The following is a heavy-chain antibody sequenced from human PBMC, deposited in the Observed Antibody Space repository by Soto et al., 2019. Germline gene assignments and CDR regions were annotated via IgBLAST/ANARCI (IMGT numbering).Heavy chain of an antibody. D-gene: IGHD1-26*01. J-gene: IGHJ3*02. Sequence: QVQLVESGGGVVQPGRSLRLSCAASGFTFSSYGMHWVRQAPGKGLEWVAVIWYDGSNKYYADSVKGRFTISRDNSKNTLYLQMNSLRAEDTAVYYCARDWVGGKAFDIWGQGTMVTVSS. CDR1: GFTFSSYG. CDR3: ARDWVGGKAFDI. V-gene: IGHV3-33*01. CDR2: IWYDGSNK.